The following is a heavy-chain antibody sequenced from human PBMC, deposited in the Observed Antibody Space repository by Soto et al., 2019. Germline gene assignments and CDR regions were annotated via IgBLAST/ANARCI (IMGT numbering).Heavy chain of an antibody. CDR3: ARDPSSSSSPSYFDY. V-gene: IGHV3-11*01. D-gene: IGHD6-6*01. CDR2: ISSSGSTI. Sequence: GGSLRLSCAASGFTFSDYYMSWIRQAPGKGLEWVSYISSSGSTIYYADSVKGRFTISRDNAKNSLYLQMNSLRAEDTAVYYCARDPSSSSSPSYFDYWGQGTLVTVSS. CDR1: GFTFSDYY. J-gene: IGHJ4*02.